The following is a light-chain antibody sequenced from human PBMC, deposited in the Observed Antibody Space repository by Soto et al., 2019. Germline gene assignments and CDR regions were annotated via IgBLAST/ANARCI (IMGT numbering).Light chain of an antibody. V-gene: IGLV1-51*01. Sequence: QSVLTQPPSVSSAPGQKVTISCSGSSSNLGNNFVSWFQQLPGTAPKLLIYDKNKRPSGIPDRCSGSKSGTSATLGITGLQTGDEADYYCGTWDSSLSAVVFGGGTKLTVL. CDR1: SSNLGNNF. J-gene: IGLJ2*01. CDR2: DKN. CDR3: GTWDSSLSAVV.